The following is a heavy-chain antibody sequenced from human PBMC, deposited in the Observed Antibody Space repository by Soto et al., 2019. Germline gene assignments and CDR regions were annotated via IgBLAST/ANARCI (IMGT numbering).Heavy chain of an antibody. CDR3: ARGFYYDSSGYPDY. Sequence: SETLSLTCAVYGGSFSGYYWSWIRQPPGKGLEWIGEINHSGSTNYNPSLKSRVTISVDTSKNQFSLKLSSVTAADTAVYYCARGFYYDSSGYPDYWGQGTLVTVSS. CDR1: GGSFSGYY. CDR2: INHSGST. J-gene: IGHJ4*02. D-gene: IGHD3-22*01. V-gene: IGHV4-34*01.